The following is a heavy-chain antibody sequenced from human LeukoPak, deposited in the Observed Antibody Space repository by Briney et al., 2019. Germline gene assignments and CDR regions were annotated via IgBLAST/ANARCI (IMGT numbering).Heavy chain of an antibody. J-gene: IGHJ4*02. V-gene: IGHV3-23*01. CDR2: ISGSGGGT. CDR3: AKYRGDGYIGIFDY. CDR1: GFTFSSYA. Sequence: GGSLRLSCAASGFTFSSYAMSWVRQAPGKGLEWVSAISGSGGGTYYADSVKGRFTISRDNSKNTLYLQMNSLRAEDTAVYYGAKYRGDGYIGIFDYWGQGTVVSVSS. D-gene: IGHD5-24*01.